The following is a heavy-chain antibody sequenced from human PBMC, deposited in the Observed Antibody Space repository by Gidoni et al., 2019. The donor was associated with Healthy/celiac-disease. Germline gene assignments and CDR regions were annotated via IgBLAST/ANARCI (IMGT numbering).Heavy chain of an antibody. Sequence: EVQLVESGGGLVKPGGSFRLSCAVSCFPFSNAWMKWVRQAPGKGLEWVGRIKSKTDGGTTNYAAPVKGRFTISRDDSKNTLYLQMNSLKTEDTAVYYCTTGYCSSTSCPTYYYYGMDVWGQGTTVTVSS. J-gene: IGHJ6*02. CDR3: TTGYCSSTSCPTYYYYGMDV. CDR2: IKSKTDGGTT. V-gene: IGHV3-15*07. CDR1: CFPFSNAW. D-gene: IGHD2-2*01.